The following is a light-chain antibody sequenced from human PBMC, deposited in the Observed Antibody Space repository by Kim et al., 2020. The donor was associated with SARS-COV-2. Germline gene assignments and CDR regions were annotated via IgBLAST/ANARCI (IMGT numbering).Light chain of an antibody. CDR1: SSTMGNNY. J-gene: IGLJ1*01. V-gene: IGLV1-51*01. Sequence: PGQKVTSSCSGSSSTMGNNYVSWYQQLPGTAPKLLIYDNNKRPSGIPDRFSGSKSGTSATLGITGLQTGDEADYYCGTWDSSLSYVFGTGTKVTVL. CDR2: DNN. CDR3: GTWDSSLSYV.